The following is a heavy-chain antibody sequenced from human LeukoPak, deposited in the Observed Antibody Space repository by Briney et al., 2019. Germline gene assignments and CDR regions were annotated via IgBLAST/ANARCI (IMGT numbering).Heavy chain of an antibody. D-gene: IGHD1-1*01. V-gene: IGHV3-30*07. CDR3: ARDVPGFDY. Sequence: SRDNSKNTLYLQMNSLRAEDTAVYYCARDVPGFDYWGQGTLVTVSS. J-gene: IGHJ4*02.